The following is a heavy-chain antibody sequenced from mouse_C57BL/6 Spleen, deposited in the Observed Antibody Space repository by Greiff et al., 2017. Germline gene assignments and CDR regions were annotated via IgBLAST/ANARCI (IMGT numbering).Heavy chain of an antibody. V-gene: IGHV1-54*01. D-gene: IGHD2-5*01. CDR3: ARCSNYLYYAMDY. Sequence: VQLQQSGAELVRPGTSVKVSCKASGYAFTNYLIEWVKQRPGQGLEWIGVINPGSGGTNYNEKFKGKATLTADKSSSTAYMQLSSLTSEDSAVYFCARCSNYLYYAMDYWGQGTSVTVSS. J-gene: IGHJ4*01. CDR1: GYAFTNYL. CDR2: INPGSGGT.